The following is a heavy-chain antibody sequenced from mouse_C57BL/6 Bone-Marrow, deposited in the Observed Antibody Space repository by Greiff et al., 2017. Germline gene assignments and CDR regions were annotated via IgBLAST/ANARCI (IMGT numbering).Heavy chain of an antibody. CDR1: GYSFTDYN. J-gene: IGHJ2*01. CDR3: ARRGDGSSPFYFDY. D-gene: IGHD1-1*01. V-gene: IGHV1-39*01. Sequence: VQLKESGPELVKPGASVKISCKASGYSFTDYNMNWVKQSNGKSLEWIGVINPNYGTTSYNQKFKGKATLTVDQSSSTAYMQLNSLTSEDSAVYYGARRGDGSSPFYFDYWGQGTTLTVSS. CDR2: INPNYGTT.